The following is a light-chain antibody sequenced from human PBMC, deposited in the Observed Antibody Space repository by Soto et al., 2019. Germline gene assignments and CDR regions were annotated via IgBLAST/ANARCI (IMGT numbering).Light chain of an antibody. J-gene: IGKJ1*01. CDR3: RQYGSSTQT. Sequence: EIVLTQSPGTLSLSPGERATLSCRASQSVSSTYLAWYQQKPGQAPRLLIYGASRRATGIPDRFSGSGSGTDFTLTISSLEPEDFAVYYCRQYGSSTQTIGKGTKVEIK. V-gene: IGKV3-20*01. CDR2: GAS. CDR1: QSVSSTY.